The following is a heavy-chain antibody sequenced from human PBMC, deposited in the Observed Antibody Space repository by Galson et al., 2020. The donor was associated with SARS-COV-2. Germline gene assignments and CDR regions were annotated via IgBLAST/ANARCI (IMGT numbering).Heavy chain of an antibody. V-gene: IGHV3-72*01. CDR1: GFSFSDYY. J-gene: IGHJ4*02. CDR3: AKDNHGPGDY. CDR2: IRSKGSGYTT. Sequence: GESLKISCAASGFSFSDYYMDWARQAPGKGLEWVGRIRSKGSGYTTEYAASVKGRFTVSRDDSKNSLYLQMNSLKIDDTAVYYCAKDNHGPGDYWGQGTLVTVSS.